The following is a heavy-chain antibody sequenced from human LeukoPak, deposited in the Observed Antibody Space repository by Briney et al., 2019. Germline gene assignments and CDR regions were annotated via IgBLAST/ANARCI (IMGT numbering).Heavy chain of an antibody. Sequence: GGSLRLSCAASGFTFSSYWMHWVRQAPGKGLVWVSRINSDGSSTSYADSVKGRFTISRDNAKNTLYLQMNSLRAEDTAVYYCARGPPDSTVGTKTNWFDPWGQGTLVTVSS. V-gene: IGHV3-74*01. J-gene: IGHJ5*02. CDR1: GFTFSSYW. D-gene: IGHD4-17*01. CDR3: ARGPPDSTVGTKTNWFDP. CDR2: INSDGSST.